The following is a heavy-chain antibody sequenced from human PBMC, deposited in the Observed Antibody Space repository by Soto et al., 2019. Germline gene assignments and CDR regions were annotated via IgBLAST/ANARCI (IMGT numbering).Heavy chain of an antibody. CDR2: TNHSGST. V-gene: IGHV4-30-4*01. CDR3: ARGRRVFGVVIIPVWRFDP. CDR1: GGSISSGDYY. Sequence: SETLSLTCTVSGGSISSGDYYWSWIRQPPGKGLEWIGDTNHSGSTNYNPSLKSRVTISVDTSKNQFSLKLSSVTAADTAVYYCARGRRVFGVVIIPVWRFDPWGQGTPVTVSS. J-gene: IGHJ5*02. D-gene: IGHD3-3*01.